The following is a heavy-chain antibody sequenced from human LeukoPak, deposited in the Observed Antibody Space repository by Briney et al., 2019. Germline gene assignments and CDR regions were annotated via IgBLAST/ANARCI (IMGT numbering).Heavy chain of an antibody. D-gene: IGHD1-26*01. CDR3: SRAQTEVGAKYYFDY. V-gene: IGHV3-49*04. CDR1: GFRFGDYA. CDR2: VRSKDHRRTT. Sequence: GGSLTLSCTASGFRFGDYALNWVRQAPGKGQDWVGFVRSKDHRRTTEYAASVEGRFTNSRDDSKSIAYLQMKSLKTEDTAVYYCSRAQTEVGAKYYFDYWGQGTLVSVSS. J-gene: IGHJ4*02.